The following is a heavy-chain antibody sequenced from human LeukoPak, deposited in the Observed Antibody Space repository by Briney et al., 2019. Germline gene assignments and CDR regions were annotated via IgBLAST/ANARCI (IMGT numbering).Heavy chain of an antibody. D-gene: IGHD3-10*01. J-gene: IGHJ6*02. CDR3: ARGSGSYRYYYYGMDV. CDR2: IYYSGST. V-gene: IGHV4-59*08. CDR1: GGSISSYY. Sequence: SETLSLTCTVSGGSISSYYWSWIRQPPGKGLEWIGYIYYSGSTNYNPSLKSRVTISVDTSKNQFSLKLSSVTAADTAVYYCARGSGSYRYYYYGMDVWGQGTTVTVSS.